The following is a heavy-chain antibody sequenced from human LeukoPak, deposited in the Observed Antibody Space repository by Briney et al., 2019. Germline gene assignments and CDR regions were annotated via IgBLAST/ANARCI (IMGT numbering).Heavy chain of an antibody. V-gene: IGHV1-2*02. CDR2: INPNSGGT. D-gene: IGHD2-21*02. CDR1: GYTFTFYY. CDR3: ARTWGLASCAGDCLHDAFDI. Sequence: ASVKVSCKASGYTFTFYYIHWVLQAPGQGLEWMGWINPNSGGTNYAQKFQGRVTMTRDTSITTAYMELSRLRSDDTAMYYCARTWGLASCAGDCLHDAFDIWGQGTMVTVSS. J-gene: IGHJ3*02.